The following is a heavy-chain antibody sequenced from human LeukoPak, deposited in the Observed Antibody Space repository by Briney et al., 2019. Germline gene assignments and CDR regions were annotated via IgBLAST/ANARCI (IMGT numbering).Heavy chain of an antibody. Sequence: SETLSLTCTVSGGSISSCYWSWIRQPPGKGLEWIGYIYYSGSTNYNPSLKSRVTISVDTSKNQFSLKLSSVTAADTAVYYCARHVYDFWSGYQGGYYFDYWGQGTLVTVSS. D-gene: IGHD3-3*01. CDR1: GGSISSCY. CDR2: IYYSGST. J-gene: IGHJ4*02. CDR3: ARHVYDFWSGYQGGYYFDY. V-gene: IGHV4-59*08.